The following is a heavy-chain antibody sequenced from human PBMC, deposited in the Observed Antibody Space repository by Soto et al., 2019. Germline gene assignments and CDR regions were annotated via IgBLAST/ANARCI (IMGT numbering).Heavy chain of an antibody. V-gene: IGHV3-53*02. J-gene: IGHJ5*02. Sequence: EVQLVETGGGLIQPGGSLRLSCEVTGFTVSSNYMSWVRQAPGKGLEWVSVIYSGGTTYSADSVKGRFTISRYDSTNTLYLQMNSLRAEDTAVYYCARAWWSSSRWFDPWGQGTLVTVSS. CDR1: GFTVSSNY. CDR2: IYSGGTT. CDR3: ARAWWSSSRWFDP. D-gene: IGHD6-6*01.